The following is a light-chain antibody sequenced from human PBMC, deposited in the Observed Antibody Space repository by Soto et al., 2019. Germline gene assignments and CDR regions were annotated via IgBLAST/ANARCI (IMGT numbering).Light chain of an antibody. Sequence: QAVVTQEPSLTLSPGGTVTLTCGSSTGAVTSGHYPYWFQQKPGQAPRTLIYDTSNKHSWTRARFSGSRLGGKAALTLSGEQPEYEAEYYCLLSYIGARPVFGGGTNVTVL. CDR1: TGAVTSGHY. CDR3: LLSYIGARPV. CDR2: DTS. V-gene: IGLV7-46*01. J-gene: IGLJ2*01.